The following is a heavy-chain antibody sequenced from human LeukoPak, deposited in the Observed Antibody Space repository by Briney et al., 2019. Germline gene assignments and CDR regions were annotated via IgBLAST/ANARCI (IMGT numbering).Heavy chain of an antibody. D-gene: IGHD3-10*01. V-gene: IGHV4-59*01. CDR3: AREEYGSGSYIDY. CDR1: GGSISSYY. J-gene: IGHJ4*02. Sequence: PSETLSLTCTVSGGSISSYYWSWIRQPPGKGLEWIGYIYYSGSTNYNPSLESRVTISVDTSKNQFSLKLSSVTAADTAVYYCAREEYGSGSYIDYWGQGTLVTVSS. CDR2: IYYSGST.